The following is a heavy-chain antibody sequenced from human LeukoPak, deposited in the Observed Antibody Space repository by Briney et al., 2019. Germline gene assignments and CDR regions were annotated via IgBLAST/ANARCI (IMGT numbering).Heavy chain of an antibody. Sequence: PGGSLRLSCAASEFTFSGYWMNWVRQAPGKGPEWVANINQDGSEKHYVDSVKGRFTISRDNAKNSLFLQMNSLRVEDTAVYYCARMNSGTYFDYWGQGTLVSVSS. J-gene: IGHJ4*02. D-gene: IGHD1-26*01. CDR3: ARMNSGTYFDY. V-gene: IGHV3-7*03. CDR1: EFTFSGYW. CDR2: INQDGSEK.